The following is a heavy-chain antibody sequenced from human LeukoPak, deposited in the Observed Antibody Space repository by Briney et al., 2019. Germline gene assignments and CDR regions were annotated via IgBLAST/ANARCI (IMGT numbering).Heavy chain of an antibody. D-gene: IGHD2-15*01. V-gene: IGHV4-4*02. CDR1: GGSISSSNW. Sequence: PSETLSLTCAVSGGSISSSNWWSWVRQPPGKGLEWIGEIYHSGSTNYNPSLKSRVTISVDKSKNQFSLKLSSVTAADTAVYYCARYCSGGSCYSANAFDIWGQGTMVTVSS. CDR2: IYHSGST. CDR3: ARYCSGGSCYSANAFDI. J-gene: IGHJ3*02.